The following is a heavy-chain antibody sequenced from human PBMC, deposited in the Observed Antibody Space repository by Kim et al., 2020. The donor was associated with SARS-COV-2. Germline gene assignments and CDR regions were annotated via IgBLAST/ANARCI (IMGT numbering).Heavy chain of an antibody. D-gene: IGHD3-10*01. J-gene: IGHJ5*02. V-gene: IGHV3-23*01. Sequence: YAESVKGRFTISRDNSKDTLYLQMNSLRAEDTAVYYCAKDLRVEGRWFDPWGQGTLVTVSS. CDR3: AKDLRVEGRWFDP.